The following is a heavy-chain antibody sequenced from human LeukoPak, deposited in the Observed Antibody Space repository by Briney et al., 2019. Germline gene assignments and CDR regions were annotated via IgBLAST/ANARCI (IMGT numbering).Heavy chain of an antibody. J-gene: IGHJ6*03. CDR1: GGSISGSSYY. CDR3: ARQYSSSWYTYYYYMDV. Sequence: SETLSLTCTVSGGSISGSSYYWGWIRQPPGKGLEWIGSIYYSGSTYYNPSLKSRVTISVDTSKNQFSLKLSSVTAADTAVYYCARQYSSSWYTYYYYMDVWGKGTTVTISS. D-gene: IGHD6-13*01. CDR2: IYYSGST. V-gene: IGHV4-39*01.